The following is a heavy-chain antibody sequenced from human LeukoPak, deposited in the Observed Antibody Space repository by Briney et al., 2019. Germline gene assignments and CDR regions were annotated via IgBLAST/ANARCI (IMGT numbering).Heavy chain of an antibody. CDR3: AKDPFGIKTHYFDY. CDR2: IIGSGSST. V-gene: IGHV3-23*01. D-gene: IGHD3-10*01. CDR1: GFSFSNFC. Sequence: GRCLRLSCAASGFSFSNFCLHWVRHAPGKGLEWVSTIIGSGSSTYYADSVKGRFTISRDKSKNTLYLQMNSLRAEDTAVYYCAKDPFGIKTHYFDYWGQGTLVTVSS. J-gene: IGHJ4*02.